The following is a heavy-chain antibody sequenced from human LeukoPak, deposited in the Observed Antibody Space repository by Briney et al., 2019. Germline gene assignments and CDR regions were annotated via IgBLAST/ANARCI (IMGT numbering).Heavy chain of an antibody. CDR2: IIPIFGTA. CDR3: ARDVVPAARMDV. V-gene: IGHV1-69*13. D-gene: IGHD2-2*01. CDR1: GGTFSSYA. Sequence: SVKVSCKASGGTFSSYAISWVRQAPGQGLEWMGGIIPIFGTANYAQKFQGRVTITADESTSTAYMELSSLRSEDMAVYYCARDVVPAARMDVWGKGTTVTVSS. J-gene: IGHJ6*04.